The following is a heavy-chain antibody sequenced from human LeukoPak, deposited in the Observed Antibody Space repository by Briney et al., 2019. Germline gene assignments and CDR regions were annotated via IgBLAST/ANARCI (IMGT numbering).Heavy chain of an antibody. D-gene: IGHD2-15*01. CDR2: IYYSGTT. V-gene: IGHV4-61*01. CDR3: ARDEGYCSGGSCYRAEFFQH. CDR1: GGSVSSGSYY. Sequence: SETLSLTCTVSGGSVSSGSYYWSWIRQPPVKGLEWIGYIYYSGTTNYNPSLQSRVTISVDTSKNQFSLKLSSVTAADTAVYYCARDEGYCSGGSCYRAEFFQHWGQGTLVTVSS. J-gene: IGHJ1*01.